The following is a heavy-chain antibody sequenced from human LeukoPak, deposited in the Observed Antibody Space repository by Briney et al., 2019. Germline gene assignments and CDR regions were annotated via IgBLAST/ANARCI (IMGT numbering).Heavy chain of an antibody. CDR2: INPSGGST. D-gene: IGHD6-13*01. V-gene: IGHV1-46*01. Sequence: ASVKVSCKASGYTFTSYYMHWVRQAPGQGLEWMGIINPSGGSTSYAPKFQGRVTMTRDTSTSTVYMELSSLRSEDTAVYYCASYRYSSSWYDYYYGMDVWGQGTTVTVSS. CDR1: GYTFTSYY. J-gene: IGHJ6*02. CDR3: ASYRYSSSWYDYYYGMDV.